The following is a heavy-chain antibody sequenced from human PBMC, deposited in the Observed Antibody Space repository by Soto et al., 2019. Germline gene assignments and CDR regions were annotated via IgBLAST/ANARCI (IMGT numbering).Heavy chain of an antibody. V-gene: IGHV4-34*01. CDR2: INHSGST. D-gene: IGHD3-10*01. Sequence: SETLSLTCAVYGGSFSGYYWSWIRQPPGKGLEWIGEINHSGSTNYNPSLKSRVTISVDTSKNQFSLKLSSVTAADTAVYYCARPSYGSPYYYGMDVWGQGTTVTVSS. CDR1: GGSFSGYY. CDR3: ARPSYGSPYYYGMDV. J-gene: IGHJ6*02.